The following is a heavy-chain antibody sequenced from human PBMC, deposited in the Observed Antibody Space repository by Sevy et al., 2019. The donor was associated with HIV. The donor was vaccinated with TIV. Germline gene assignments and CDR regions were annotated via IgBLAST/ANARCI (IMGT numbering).Heavy chain of an antibody. D-gene: IGHD2-8*02. J-gene: IGHJ3*02. CDR2: ISGSGGET. CDR1: EVTFSNYA. CDR3: AKDMILVVGEAIDI. V-gene: IGHV3-23*01. Sequence: GGSLRLSCEASEVTFSNYAMSWVRQGPGKGLEWVSSISGSGGETYYAESVKGRFTISRDKLKNMLYLQMNSLRAEDTAVYYCAKDMILVVGEAIDIWGQGTMVTVSS.